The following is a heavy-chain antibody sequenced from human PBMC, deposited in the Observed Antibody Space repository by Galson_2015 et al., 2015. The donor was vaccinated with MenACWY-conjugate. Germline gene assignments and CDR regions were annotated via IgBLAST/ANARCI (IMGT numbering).Heavy chain of an antibody. CDR2: ISSSGFTI. D-gene: IGHD4-23*01. V-gene: IGHV3-48*03. CDR3: ATRSGDGGGGYCFDY. J-gene: IGHJ4*02. CDR1: GFTFSSYD. Sequence: SLRLSCAASGFTFSSYDMNWVRPAPGKGLEWVSYISSSGFTIYSEDSVKGRFIFSRDNAKNLLYLQMNSLRAEDSAVYYCATRSGDGGGGYCFDYWGQGTLVTVSS.